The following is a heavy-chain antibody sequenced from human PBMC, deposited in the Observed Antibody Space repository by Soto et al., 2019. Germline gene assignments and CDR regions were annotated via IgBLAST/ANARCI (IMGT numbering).Heavy chain of an antibody. CDR2: IIPTFGTA. Sequence: QVQLVQSGAEVKKPGSSVKVSCKASGGTFSSYAISWVRQAPGQGLEWMRGIIPTFGTANYAQKFQGRVTITADKSMSRAYMGLSSLRSEDTAVYYCARRPNFSYIHEYYGMDVWGQGTTVTVSS. CDR1: GGTFSSYA. J-gene: IGHJ6*02. D-gene: IGHD1-26*01. CDR3: ARRPNFSYIHEYYGMDV. V-gene: IGHV1-69*06.